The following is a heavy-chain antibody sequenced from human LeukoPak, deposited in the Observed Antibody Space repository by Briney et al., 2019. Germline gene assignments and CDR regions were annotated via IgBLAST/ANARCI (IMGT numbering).Heavy chain of an antibody. Sequence: GGSLRLSCAASGFTFSSYWMSWVRQAPGKGLEWVANIKQDGSEKYYVDSVKGRFTISRDNAKNSLSLLMNSLRAEDTAVYYCARISPPSGYDWALDIWGQGTTVTVSS. J-gene: IGHJ3*02. CDR2: IKQDGSEK. CDR3: ARISPPSGYDWALDI. D-gene: IGHD5-12*01. V-gene: IGHV3-7*05. CDR1: GFTFSSYW.